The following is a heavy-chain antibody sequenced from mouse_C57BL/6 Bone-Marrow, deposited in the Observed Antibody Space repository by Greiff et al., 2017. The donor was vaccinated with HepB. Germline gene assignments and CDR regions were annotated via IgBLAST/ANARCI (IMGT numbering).Heavy chain of an antibody. J-gene: IGHJ2*01. D-gene: IGHD1-1*01. Sequence: VQLQQSGPELVKPGASVKISCKASGYAFSSSWMNWVKQRPGKGLEWIGRIYPGDGDTNYNGKFKGKATLTADKSSSTAYMQLSSLTSEDSAVYFCARRGPFYYGSSYSFDYWGQGTTLTVSS. V-gene: IGHV1-82*01. CDR1: GYAFSSSW. CDR2: IYPGDGDT. CDR3: ARRGPFYYGSSYSFDY.